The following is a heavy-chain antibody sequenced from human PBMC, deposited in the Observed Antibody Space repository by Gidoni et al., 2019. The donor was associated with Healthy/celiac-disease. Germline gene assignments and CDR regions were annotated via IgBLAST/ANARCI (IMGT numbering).Heavy chain of an antibody. CDR2: IYYSGST. J-gene: IGHJ4*02. CDR3: ARASLGYCSSTSCYELDY. Sequence: WSWIRQPPGKGLEWIGYIYYSGSTNYNPSLKSRVTISVDTSKNQFSLKLSSVTTADTAVYYCARASLGYCSSTSCYELDYWGQGTLVTVSS. V-gene: IGHV4-59*01. D-gene: IGHD2-2*01.